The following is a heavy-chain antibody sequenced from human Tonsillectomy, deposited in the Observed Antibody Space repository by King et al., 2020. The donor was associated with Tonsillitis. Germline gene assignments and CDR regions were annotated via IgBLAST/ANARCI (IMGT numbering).Heavy chain of an antibody. Sequence: QLVQSGAEVKKPGSSVKVSCQASGGTFSSYAISWVRQAPGQGLEWMGGIIPIFGTANYAQKFQGRVTITADESTSTAYMELSSLRSEDTAVYYCARAWGGTYGGNSWQEYYYYGMDVWGQGTTVTVSS. CDR2: IIPIFGTA. D-gene: IGHD4-23*01. CDR3: ARAWGGTYGGNSWQEYYYYGMDV. V-gene: IGHV1-69*12. CDR1: GGTFSSYA. J-gene: IGHJ6*02.